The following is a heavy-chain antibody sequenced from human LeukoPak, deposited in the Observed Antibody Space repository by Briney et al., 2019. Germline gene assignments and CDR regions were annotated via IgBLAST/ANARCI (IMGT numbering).Heavy chain of an antibody. J-gene: IGHJ4*02. CDR3: ARDKVVGATFFDY. CDR1: GFTFSSYW. D-gene: IGHD1-26*01. CDR2: IKQDGSEK. Sequence: GGSLRLSCAASGFTFSSYWMSWVRQAPGKGLEWVANIKQDGSEKYYVDSVKGRFTISRDNAKNSLYLQMNSLRAEDTAVYYCARDKVVGATFFDYWGQGTLVTVSS. V-gene: IGHV3-7*01.